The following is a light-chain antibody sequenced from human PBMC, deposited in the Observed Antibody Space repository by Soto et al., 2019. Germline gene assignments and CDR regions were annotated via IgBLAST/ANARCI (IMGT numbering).Light chain of an antibody. CDR1: QGISNY. CDR2: AAS. CDR3: QKYNSAVT. J-gene: IGKJ4*01. Sequence: DIPMTQSPSSLSASVGDRVTITCRASQGISNYLAWYQQKPGKVPKLLIYAASTLQSGVPSRFSGSGSGTDFTLTISSLQPEDVATYYCQKYNSAVTFGGGTKVEIK. V-gene: IGKV1-27*01.